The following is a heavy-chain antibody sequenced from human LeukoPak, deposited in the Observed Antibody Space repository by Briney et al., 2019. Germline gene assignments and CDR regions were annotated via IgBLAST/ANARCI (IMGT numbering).Heavy chain of an antibody. J-gene: IGHJ2*01. CDR2: IYNSGST. D-gene: IGHD3-16*01. Sequence: SETLSLTCTVSGDSISTSRYAWGWIRQSPGKGLEWIGTIYNSGSTNLNPSLKTRVTMSVDASKNHFSLNLNSVTAADTALYFCARIALTGEGGRGYFNLWGRGNLVSVSS. V-gene: IGHV4-39*02. CDR1: GDSISTSRYA. CDR3: ARIALTGEGGRGYFNL.